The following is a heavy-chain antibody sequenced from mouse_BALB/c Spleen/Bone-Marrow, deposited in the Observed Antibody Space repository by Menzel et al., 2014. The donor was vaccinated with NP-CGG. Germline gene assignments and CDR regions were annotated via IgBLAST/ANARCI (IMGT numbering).Heavy chain of an antibody. D-gene: IGHD1-1*01. CDR1: GYTFTSYT. CDR2: INPSSGYT. Sequence: VKLQESAAELARPGASVKMSCKASGYTFTSYTMHWVKQRPGQGLEWIGYINPSSGYTDYNQKFKDKTTLTADKSSSTAYMQLSSLTSESSAVYYCARGYYGSSTFAYWGQGTLVTVSA. CDR3: ARGYYGSSTFAY. J-gene: IGHJ3*01. V-gene: IGHV1-4*02.